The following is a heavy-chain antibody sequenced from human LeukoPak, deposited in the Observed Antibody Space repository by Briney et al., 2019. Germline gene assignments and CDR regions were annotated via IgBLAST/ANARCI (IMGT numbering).Heavy chain of an antibody. CDR1: GFTFSNYA. D-gene: IGHD2-15*01. CDR3: ANLPGYCSGDGCYPD. CDR2: ISGSADST. Sequence: GGSLRLSCAASGFTFSNYAMTWVRQAPGKGLEWVSGISGSADSTYYADSVKGRFTISRDNSKNTLYLQMNSLRAEDTAVYYCANLPGYCSGDGCYPDWGQGTLVTVSS. V-gene: IGHV3-23*01. J-gene: IGHJ4*02.